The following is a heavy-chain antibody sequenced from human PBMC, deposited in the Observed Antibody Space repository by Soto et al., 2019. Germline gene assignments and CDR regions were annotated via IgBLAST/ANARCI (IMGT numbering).Heavy chain of an antibody. CDR1: GGSFSGYY. V-gene: IGHV4-34*01. Sequence: HVQLQQWGAGLLKPSETLSLTCAVYGGSFSGYYWSWIRQPPGKGLEWIGEINHSGSTNYNPSLKSRVIISVDTSKNQFSLKLSTVTAADTAVYYCARGVAVAAARPELFDYWGQGTLVTVSS. CDR3: ARGVAVAAARPELFDY. CDR2: INHSGST. J-gene: IGHJ4*02. D-gene: IGHD6-13*01.